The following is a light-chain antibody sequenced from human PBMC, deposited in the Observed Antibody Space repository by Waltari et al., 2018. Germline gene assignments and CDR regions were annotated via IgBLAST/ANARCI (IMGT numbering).Light chain of an antibody. CDR2: TTP. CDR1: QGISTS. V-gene: IGKV1-NL1*01. J-gene: IGKJ4*01. Sequence: DIQMTKSPSSLSASLGDSVTITCRASQGISTSFTWYQQKLGKAPKLLLHTTPRLDSGVPSRFSGSASRTDYTLTIHSLQPEDFAPYYCQQYYSTPLTFGGETNLEI. CDR3: QQYYSTPLT.